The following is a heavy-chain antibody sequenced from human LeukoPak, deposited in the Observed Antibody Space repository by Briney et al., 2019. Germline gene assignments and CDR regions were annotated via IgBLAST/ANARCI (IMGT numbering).Heavy chain of an antibody. CDR1: GFTFSSYA. D-gene: IGHD1-1*01. J-gene: IGHJ3*02. Sequence: GGSLRLSCAASGFTFSSYAMSWVRQAPGKGLEWVSYISSSSSNIYYADSVKGRFTISRDNAKNSLYLQMNSLRAEDTAVYYCARDMGNDLWAFDIWGQGTMVTVSS. CDR3: ARDMGNDLWAFDI. CDR2: ISSSSSNI. V-gene: IGHV3-48*01.